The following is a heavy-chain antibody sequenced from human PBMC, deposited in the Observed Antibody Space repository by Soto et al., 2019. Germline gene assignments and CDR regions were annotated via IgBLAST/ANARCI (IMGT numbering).Heavy chain of an antibody. Sequence: GESLKISCKGSGYSFPSYWIGWVRQMPGKGLEWMGIIYPGDSDTRYSPSFQGQVTISADKSISTAYLQWSSLKASDTAMYYCARQDTAMRAYPFDIWGQGTMVNVSS. CDR2: IYPGDSDT. CDR3: ARQDTAMRAYPFDI. CDR1: GYSFPSYW. J-gene: IGHJ3*02. V-gene: IGHV5-51*01. D-gene: IGHD5-18*01.